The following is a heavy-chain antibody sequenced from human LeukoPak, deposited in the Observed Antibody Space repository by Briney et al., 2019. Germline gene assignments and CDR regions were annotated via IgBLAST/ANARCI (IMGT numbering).Heavy chain of an antibody. CDR1: GFTFSSYA. CDR3: ARTRSGYSYGLTDAFDI. D-gene: IGHD5-18*01. V-gene: IGHV3-30-3*01. J-gene: IGHJ3*02. CDR2: ISYDRSNK. Sequence: GGSLRLSCAASGFTFSSYAMHWVRQAPGKGLEWVAVISYDRSNKYYADSVKGRFTISRDNSKNTLYLQMNSLRAEDTAVYYCARTRSGYSYGLTDAFDIWGQGTMVTVSS.